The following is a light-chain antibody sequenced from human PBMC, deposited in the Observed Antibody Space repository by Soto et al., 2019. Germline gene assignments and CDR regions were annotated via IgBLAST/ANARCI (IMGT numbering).Light chain of an antibody. CDR3: AAWDDSLNGEVV. V-gene: IGLV1-44*01. J-gene: IGLJ2*01. Sequence: QSVLTQPPSASGTPGQRVTISCYGSSSNIGSNSVNWYQQLPGTAPKLLIYSTNQRPSGVPDRFSGSKSDTSASLAISGLQSEDEADYYCAAWDDSLNGEVVFGGGTKLTVL. CDR1: SSNIGSNS. CDR2: STN.